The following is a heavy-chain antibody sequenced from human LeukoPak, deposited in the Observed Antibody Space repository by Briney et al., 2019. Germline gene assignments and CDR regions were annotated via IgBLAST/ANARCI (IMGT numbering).Heavy chain of an antibody. D-gene: IGHD2-2*01. CDR1: GYTFTGYY. CDR2: INPNSGGT. V-gene: IGHV1-2*04. CDR3: ARVAMSHSYYYYGMDV. J-gene: IGHJ6*02. Sequence: ASVKVSCKASGYTFTGYYMHWVRQAPGQGLERMGWINPNSGGTNYAQKFQGWVTMTRDTSISTAYMELSRLRSDDTAVYYCARVAMSHSYYYYGMDVWGQGTTVTVSS.